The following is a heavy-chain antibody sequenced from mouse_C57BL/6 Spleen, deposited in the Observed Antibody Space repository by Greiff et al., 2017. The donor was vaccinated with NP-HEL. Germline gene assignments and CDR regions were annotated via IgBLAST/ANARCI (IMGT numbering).Heavy chain of an antibody. Sequence: QVHVKQPGAELVKPGASVKLSCKASGYTFTSYWMHWVKQRPGQGLEWIGMIHPNSGSTNYNEKFKSKATLTVDKSSSAAYMQLSSLTSEDSAVYYCARGDYGSWYFDVWGTGTTVTVSS. J-gene: IGHJ1*03. CDR3: ARGDYGSWYFDV. CDR1: GYTFTSYW. V-gene: IGHV1-64*01. CDR2: IHPNSGST. D-gene: IGHD2-2*01.